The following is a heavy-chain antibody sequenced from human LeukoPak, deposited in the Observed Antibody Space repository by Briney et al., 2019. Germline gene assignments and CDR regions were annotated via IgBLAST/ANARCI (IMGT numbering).Heavy chain of an antibody. D-gene: IGHD6-19*01. CDR3: ARDRIAVAGSRFFDY. CDR1: GESFSGYF. V-gene: IGHV4-34*01. Sequence: SETLSLTCAVYGESFSGYFWNWIRQPPGKGLEWIGEINHSGSTSNHNPSLKSRVTMSVDTSKNQFSLKLSSVTAADTAVYYCARDRIAVAGSRFFDYWGQGTLVTVSS. CDR2: INHSGSTS. J-gene: IGHJ4*02.